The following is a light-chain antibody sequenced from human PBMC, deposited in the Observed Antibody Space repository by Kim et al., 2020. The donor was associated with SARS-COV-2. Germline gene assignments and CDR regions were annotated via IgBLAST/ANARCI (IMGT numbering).Light chain of an antibody. CDR3: NSRDSNDNVV. CDR1: SLRSYY. Sequence: VALGQTVRTTCQGDSLRSYYATWYQQKPGQAPILVIYGNNNLPSGIPDRFSGSISGNTASLTITGTQAGDEADYYCNSRDSNDNVVFGGGTQLTVL. J-gene: IGLJ2*01. V-gene: IGLV3-19*01. CDR2: GNN.